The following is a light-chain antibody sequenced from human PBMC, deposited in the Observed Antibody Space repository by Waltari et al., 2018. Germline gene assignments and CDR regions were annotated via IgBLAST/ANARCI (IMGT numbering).Light chain of an antibody. CDR1: RIITRNY. V-gene: IGKV3-20*01. Sequence: IVLTQSPATLSLSLGERATLSCRASRIITRNYFAWYQQRPGQAPRPLIYGVSSRASGVSDRFSAGGSGRDFSLTISRLEPEDFAVYYCQQYGDSPATFGQGTKLEI. CDR3: QQYGDSPAT. J-gene: IGKJ2*01. CDR2: GVS.